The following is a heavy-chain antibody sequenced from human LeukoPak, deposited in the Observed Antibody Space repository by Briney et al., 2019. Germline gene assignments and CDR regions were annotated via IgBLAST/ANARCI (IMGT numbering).Heavy chain of an antibody. D-gene: IGHD2-2*02. CDR2: IKQDGSEK. V-gene: IGHV3-7*01. CDR3: ARARYCSSTSCYTLGSGFDY. CDR1: GFTFSNYW. Sequence: GGSLRLSCAASGFTFSNYWMNWVRQASGKGLEWVANIKQDGSEKYYVDSVRGRFTVSRDNAKNSLYLQMNSLRAEDTAVYYCARARYCSSTSCYTLGSGFDYWGQGTLVTVSS. J-gene: IGHJ4*02.